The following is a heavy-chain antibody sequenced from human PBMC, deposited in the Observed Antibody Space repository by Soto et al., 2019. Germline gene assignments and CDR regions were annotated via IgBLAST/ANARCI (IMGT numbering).Heavy chain of an antibody. J-gene: IGHJ6*02. CDR3: AKSSSSSLFLFGMDV. CDR1: GFTFSSYA. Sequence: PGGSLRLSCAASGFTFSSYAMSWVRQAPGKGLEWVSAISGSGGSTYYADSVKGRFTISRDNSKNTLYLQMNSLRAEDTAVYYCAKSSSSSLFLFGMDVWGQGTTVTVSS. CDR2: ISGSGGST. V-gene: IGHV3-23*01. D-gene: IGHD6-6*01.